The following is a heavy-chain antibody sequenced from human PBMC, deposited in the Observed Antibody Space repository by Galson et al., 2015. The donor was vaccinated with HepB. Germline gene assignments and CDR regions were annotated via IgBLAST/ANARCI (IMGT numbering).Heavy chain of an antibody. CDR1: GYTFTSYY. J-gene: IGHJ5*02. CDR3: ARANYYDSSGYYPEHWFDP. CDR2: INPSGGST. Sequence: SVKVSCKASGYTFTSYYMHWVRQAPGQGLEWMGIINPSGGSTSYAQKFQGRVTMTRDTSTSTVYMELSSLRSEDTAVYYCARANYYDSSGYYPEHWFDPWGQGTLVTVSS. D-gene: IGHD3-22*01. V-gene: IGHV1-46*01.